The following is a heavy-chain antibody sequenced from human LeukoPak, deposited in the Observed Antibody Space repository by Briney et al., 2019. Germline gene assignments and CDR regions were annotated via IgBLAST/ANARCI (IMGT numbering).Heavy chain of an antibody. J-gene: IGHJ6*02. Sequence: ASVTVSCKASGYTFTGYYMHWVRQAPGQGLEWMGWINPNSGGTNYAQKFQGRVTMTRDTSISTAYMELSRLRSDDTAVYYCARADYSNYYGMDVWGQGTTVTVSS. CDR2: INPNSGGT. V-gene: IGHV1-2*02. D-gene: IGHD4-11*01. CDR1: GYTFTGYY. CDR3: ARADYSNYYGMDV.